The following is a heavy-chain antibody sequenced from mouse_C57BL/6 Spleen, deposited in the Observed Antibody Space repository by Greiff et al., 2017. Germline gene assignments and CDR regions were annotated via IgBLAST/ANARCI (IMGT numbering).Heavy chain of an antibody. CDR1: GFTFSDYG. V-gene: IGHV5-17*01. J-gene: IGHJ4*01. CDR3: AYPLLYYGSGYDALDY. CDR2: ISSGSSTI. D-gene: IGHD1-1*01. Sequence: EVKLVESGGGLVKPGGSLKLSCAASGFTFSDYGMHWVRQAPEQGLEWVAYISSGSSTIYYADTVKGRFTISRDNAKNTLFLQLTRLRTEDTAMYYGAYPLLYYGSGYDALDYWGQGTSVTVSS.